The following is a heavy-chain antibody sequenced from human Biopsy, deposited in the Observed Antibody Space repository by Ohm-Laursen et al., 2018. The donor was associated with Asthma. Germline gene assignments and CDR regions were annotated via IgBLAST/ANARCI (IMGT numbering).Heavy chain of an antibody. D-gene: IGHD2-2*01. V-gene: IGHV1-69*01. J-gene: IGHJ4*02. Sequence: GSSVTVSCKSLGGTFNTYVIGWVRQAPGQGLEWMGGINSVFGTTTYPQKFQDRVTITADGSTSTVYMELSSLRSEDTAVYYCARKAGPCISRTCYSLDFWGQGTLVTVSS. CDR2: INSVFGTT. CDR1: GGTFNTYV. CDR3: ARKAGPCISRTCYSLDF.